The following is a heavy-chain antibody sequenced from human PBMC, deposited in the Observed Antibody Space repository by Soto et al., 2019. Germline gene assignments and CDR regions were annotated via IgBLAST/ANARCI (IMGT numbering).Heavy chain of an antibody. V-gene: IGHV1-69*01. CDR2: IIPIFGIK. CDR1: GGTFNTYA. J-gene: IGHJ4*02. Sequence: QMQLVQSGAEVKERGSSVKISCKTSGGTFNTYALTWVRQAPGQGLEWIGGIIPIFGIKNVAQRFQGRVTINADASLTTAYMGMTSLRSDDTAVYYCAKEAGDHWGQGTLVTVSS. D-gene: IGHD3-10*01. CDR3: AKEAGDH.